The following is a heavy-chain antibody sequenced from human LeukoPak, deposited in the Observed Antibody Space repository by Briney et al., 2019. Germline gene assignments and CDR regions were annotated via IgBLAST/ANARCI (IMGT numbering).Heavy chain of an antibody. J-gene: IGHJ3*02. Sequence: PGGSLRLSCAASGFTFSSYAMHWVRQAPGKGLEWVAVISYDGSNKYYAGSVKGRFTISRDNSKNTLYLQMNSLRAEDTAAYYCARGIVDTAMAGAFDIWGQGTMVTVSS. CDR2: ISYDGSNK. D-gene: IGHD5-18*01. V-gene: IGHV3-30-3*01. CDR1: GFTFSSYA. CDR3: ARGIVDTAMAGAFDI.